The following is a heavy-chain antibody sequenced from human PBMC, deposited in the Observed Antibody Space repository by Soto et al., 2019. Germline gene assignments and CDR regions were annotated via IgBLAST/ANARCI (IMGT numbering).Heavy chain of an antibody. Sequence: GGSLRLSCAASGFTFDNYWMSWLRQAPGKGLEWVANIRQDGNEKYYMDSVKGRFTISRDNAKNSLYLQMNSVRAEDTAVYYCARDYGSDGYYFDYWGQGTLVTV. J-gene: IGHJ4*02. V-gene: IGHV3-7*05. D-gene: IGHD5-12*01. CDR3: ARDYGSDGYYFDY. CDR1: GFTFDNYW. CDR2: IRQDGNEK.